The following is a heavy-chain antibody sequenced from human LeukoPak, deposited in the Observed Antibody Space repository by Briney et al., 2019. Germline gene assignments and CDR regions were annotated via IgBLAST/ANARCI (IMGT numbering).Heavy chain of an antibody. CDR3: ARSPGDGWYFDY. V-gene: IGHV1-69*13. CDR1: GYTFTSYG. CDR2: IIPIFGTA. D-gene: IGHD5-24*01. J-gene: IGHJ4*02. Sequence: SVKVSCKASGYTFTSYGISWVRQAPGQGLEWMGGIIPIFGTANYAQKFQGRVTITADESTSTAYMELSSLRSEDTAVYYCARSPGDGWYFDYWGQGTLVTVSS.